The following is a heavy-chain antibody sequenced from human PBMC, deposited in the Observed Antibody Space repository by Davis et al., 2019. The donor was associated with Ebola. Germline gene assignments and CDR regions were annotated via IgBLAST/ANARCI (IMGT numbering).Heavy chain of an antibody. CDR2: YHGSNK. CDR1: GFSFNIFA. CDR3: ARHGTDIMTSYFDY. V-gene: IGHV3-33*01. J-gene: IGHJ4*02. D-gene: IGHD2-8*01. Sequence: PGGSLRLSCAASGFSFNIFAMHWVRQAPGKGLEWVDYHGSNKLYADAVKGRFTISRDNSKNTLYLQMSSLRAEDTAVYYCARHGTDIMTSYFDYWGQGTRVTVSS.